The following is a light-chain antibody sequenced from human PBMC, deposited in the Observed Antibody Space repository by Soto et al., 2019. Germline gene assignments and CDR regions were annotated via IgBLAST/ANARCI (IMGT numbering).Light chain of an antibody. CDR1: QSVSSNY. CDR3: QQCSSAPWT. J-gene: IGKJ1*01. Sequence: EIVLTQSPGTLSLSPGERATLSCRASQSVSSNYLAWYQQKPGQAPRLLIYGASSRATGIPDRFSGSESGTDFTLTISSLEREDFAVYYCQQCSSAPWTFGQGTKVEIK. V-gene: IGKV3-20*01. CDR2: GAS.